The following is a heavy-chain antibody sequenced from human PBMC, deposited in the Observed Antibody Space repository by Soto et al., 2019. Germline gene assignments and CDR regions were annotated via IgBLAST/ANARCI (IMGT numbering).Heavy chain of an antibody. J-gene: IGHJ4*02. Sequence: QVQLVESGGGVFQPGRSLRLSCAASGFTFSTYGMHWVRQAPGKGLEWVAAMSYDGTKQYYVDSVKGRFTISRDNSRNTLFLQLNSLRDEDTAGYYCAKEYGSTWIDHWGQGTPVTVSS. CDR1: GFTFSTYG. CDR2: MSYDGTKQ. V-gene: IGHV3-30*18. D-gene: IGHD6-13*01. CDR3: AKEYGSTWIDH.